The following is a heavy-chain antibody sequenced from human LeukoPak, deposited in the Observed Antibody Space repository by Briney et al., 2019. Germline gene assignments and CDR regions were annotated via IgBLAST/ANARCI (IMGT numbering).Heavy chain of an antibody. D-gene: IGHD3-16*01. Sequence: PGGSLRLSCAASGFTSSSYWMSWVRQAPGKGLEWVANVKQDGSEKYYVDSVKGRFTISRDNAKNSLYLQMNSLRAEDTAVYYCATDYVWGSFDYWGQGTLVTVSS. V-gene: IGHV3-7*01. CDR1: GFTSSSYW. CDR2: VKQDGSEK. CDR3: ATDYVWGSFDY. J-gene: IGHJ4*02.